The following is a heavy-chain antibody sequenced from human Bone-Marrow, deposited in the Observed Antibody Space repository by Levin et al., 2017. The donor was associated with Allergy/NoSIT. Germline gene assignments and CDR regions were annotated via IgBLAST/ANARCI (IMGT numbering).Heavy chain of an antibody. V-gene: IGHV3-23*01. CDR1: GFSFSDYS. J-gene: IGHJ6*02. Sequence: GGSLRLSCAASGFSFSDYSMSWVRQAPGRGLEWVSHITGSGRTTQYADSVKGRFTISRDNSENTLYLQINSLRAYDTAVYYCATEITVAFDVWGRGTPVTVSS. D-gene: IGHD1-14*01. CDR2: ITGSGRTT. CDR3: ATEITVAFDV.